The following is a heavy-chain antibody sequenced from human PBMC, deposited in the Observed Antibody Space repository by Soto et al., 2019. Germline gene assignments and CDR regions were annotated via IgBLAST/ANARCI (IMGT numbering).Heavy chain of an antibody. CDR1: GFAFGFYE. J-gene: IGHJ6*02. CDR2: ISTGGDAT. D-gene: IGHD4-17*01. Sequence: GGSLRLSCAASGFAFGFYEMNWVRQAPGKGLEWISYISTGGDATYYADSVKGRFTISRDNARNSLYVQMNSLRAEDTAVYYCVRDGYGDPYYYYGMDVWGPGTTVTVSS. CDR3: VRDGYGDPYYYYGMDV. V-gene: IGHV3-48*03.